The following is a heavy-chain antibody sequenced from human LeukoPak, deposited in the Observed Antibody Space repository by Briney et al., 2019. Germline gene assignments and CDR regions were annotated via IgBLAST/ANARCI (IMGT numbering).Heavy chain of an antibody. CDR1: GFIFSDYQ. CDR2: IEKDGSDK. D-gene: IGHD6-25*01. V-gene: IGHV3-7*01. Sequence: GGSLRLSCAASGFIFSDYQMTWVRQAPGKGLQGVATIEKDGSDKYYVDSVTGRFTIYRDNAKTSLSLQMNSLGAEDTALYYCARLSGFTETSHFDYWGQGTLVTVSS. CDR3: ARLSGFTETSHFDY. J-gene: IGHJ4*02.